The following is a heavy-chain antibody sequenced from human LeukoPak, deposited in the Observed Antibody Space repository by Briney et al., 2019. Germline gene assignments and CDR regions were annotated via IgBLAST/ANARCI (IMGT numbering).Heavy chain of an antibody. J-gene: IGHJ5*02. Sequence: GESLKIPCKGSGYSFTSYWIGWVRQMPGKGLEWMGIIYPGDSDTRYSPSFQGQVTISADKSISTAYLQWSSLKASDTAMYYCARSIAAAGETNWFDPWGQGTLVTVSS. CDR1: GYSFTSYW. CDR2: IYPGDSDT. CDR3: ARSIAAAGETNWFDP. D-gene: IGHD6-13*01. V-gene: IGHV5-51*01.